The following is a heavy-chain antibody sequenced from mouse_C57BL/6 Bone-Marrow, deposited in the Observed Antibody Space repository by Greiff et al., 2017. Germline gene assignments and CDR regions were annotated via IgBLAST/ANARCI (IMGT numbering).Heavy chain of an antibody. CDR1: GYAFSSSW. J-gene: IGHJ1*03. CDR2: IYPGDGDT. CDR3: ARSPPEPPYGSRPWYFDG. D-gene: IGHD1-1*01. V-gene: IGHV1-82*01. Sequence: QVQLQQSGPELVKPGASVKISCKASGYAFSSSWMNWVKQRPGKGLEWIGRIYPGDGDTNYNGKFKGKATMTADKSSSTAYMQLSSLTSEDSAVYFCARSPPEPPYGSRPWYFDGWGTGTTVTVAS.